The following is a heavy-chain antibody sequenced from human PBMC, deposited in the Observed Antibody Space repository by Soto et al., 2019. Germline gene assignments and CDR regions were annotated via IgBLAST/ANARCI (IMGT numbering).Heavy chain of an antibody. J-gene: IGHJ4*02. CDR2: INAGNGNT. Sequence: ASVKVSCKASGYTFTSYAMHWVRQAPGQRLEWMGWINAGNGNTKYSQKFQGRVTITRDTSASTAYMELSSLRSEDTAVYYCARDPDYGDYYFDYWGQGTLVTVS. CDR1: GYTFTSYA. CDR3: ARDPDYGDYYFDY. V-gene: IGHV1-3*01. D-gene: IGHD4-17*01.